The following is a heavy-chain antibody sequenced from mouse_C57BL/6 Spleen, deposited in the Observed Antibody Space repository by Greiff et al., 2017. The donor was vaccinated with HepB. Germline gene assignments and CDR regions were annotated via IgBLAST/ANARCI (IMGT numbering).Heavy chain of an antibody. Sequence: QVQLQQSGAELVKPGASVKLSCKASGYTFTSYWMQWVKQRPGQGLEWIGEIDPSDSYTNYNQKFKGKATLTVDTSSSTAYMQLSSLTSEDSAVYYCARWDGNYKMDYWGQGTSVTVSS. V-gene: IGHV1-50*01. J-gene: IGHJ4*01. D-gene: IGHD2-1*01. CDR1: GYTFTSYW. CDR2: IDPSDSYT. CDR3: ARWDGNYKMDY.